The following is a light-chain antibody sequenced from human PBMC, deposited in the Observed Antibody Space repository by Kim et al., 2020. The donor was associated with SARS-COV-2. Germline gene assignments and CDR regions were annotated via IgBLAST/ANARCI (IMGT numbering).Light chain of an antibody. CDR3: QQYGSSPPYT. V-gene: IGKV3-20*01. CDR1: QSVSSTC. J-gene: IGKJ2*01. Sequence: EIVLTQSPGTLSLSPGDGATLSCRASQSVSSTCLAWYQQKPGQAPRLLMYGASSRATGIPDRFSGSGSGTDFTLTISRLEPEDFAVYYCQQYGSSPPYTFGQGTKLEI. CDR2: GAS.